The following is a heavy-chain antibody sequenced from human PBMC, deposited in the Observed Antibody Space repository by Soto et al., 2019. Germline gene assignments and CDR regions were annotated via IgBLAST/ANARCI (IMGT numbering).Heavy chain of an antibody. CDR1: GYSFTGYY. CDR2: INPNSGGT. V-gene: IGHV1-2*02. D-gene: IGHD6-13*01. J-gene: IGHJ6*02. CDR3: ARDLGAASSMDV. Sequence: GATVKVSCKASGYSFTGYYMHWVRQAPGQGLEWMGWINPNSGGTNYAQKFQGRVTMTRDTSISTAYMELGRLRSDHTAVYYCARDLGAASSMDVWGQGTTVTVSS.